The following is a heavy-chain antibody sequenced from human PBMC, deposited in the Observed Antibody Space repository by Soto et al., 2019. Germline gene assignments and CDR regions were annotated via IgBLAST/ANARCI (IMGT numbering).Heavy chain of an antibody. CDR1: GFTFTSSA. Sequence: ASVKVSCKASGFTFTSSAVQLVRQARGQRLEWIGWIVVGSGNTNYAQKFQERVTITRDMSTSTAYMELSSLRSEDTAVYYCAAGSNADYYYYGMEVWGQGTTVTVSS. J-gene: IGHJ6*02. CDR2: IVVGSGNT. V-gene: IGHV1-58*01. CDR3: AAGSNADYYYYGMEV.